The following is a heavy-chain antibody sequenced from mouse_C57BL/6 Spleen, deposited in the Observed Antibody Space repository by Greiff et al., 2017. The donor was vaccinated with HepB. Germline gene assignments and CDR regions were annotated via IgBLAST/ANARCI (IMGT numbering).Heavy chain of an antibody. Sequence: EVKLVESGPSLVRPSQTLSLTCTVTGFSINSDCYWIWIRQFPGNKLEYIGYTFYSGITYYNPSLESRTYITRDTSKNQFSLKLSSVTTEDTATYYWSRGGNYWDFDVWGTGTTVTVSS. V-gene: IGHV3-3*01. CDR2: TFYSGIT. CDR3: SRGGNYWDFDV. J-gene: IGHJ1*03. CDR1: GFSINSDCY.